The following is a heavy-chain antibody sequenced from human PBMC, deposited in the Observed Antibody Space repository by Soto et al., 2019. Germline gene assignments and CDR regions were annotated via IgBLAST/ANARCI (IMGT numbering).Heavy chain of an antibody. J-gene: IGHJ3*02. V-gene: IGHV3-7*01. Sequence: EVQLVESGGGLVQPGGSLRLSCAASGFTFSSYWMSWVRQAPGKGLEWVANIKQDGSEKYYVDSVKGRFTISRDNAKNSLYLQMNSLRAEDTAVYYCASLKGNYDFLREDAFDIWGQGTMVTVSS. D-gene: IGHD3-3*01. CDR3: ASLKGNYDFLREDAFDI. CDR2: IKQDGSEK. CDR1: GFTFSSYW.